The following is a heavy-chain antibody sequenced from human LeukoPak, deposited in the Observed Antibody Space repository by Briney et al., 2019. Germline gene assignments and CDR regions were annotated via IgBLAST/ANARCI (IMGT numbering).Heavy chain of an antibody. J-gene: IGHJ5*02. V-gene: IGHV1-69*05. Sequence: SVKVSCKASGGTFSSYAISWVRQAPGQGLEWMGGIIPIFGTANYAQKFQGRVTITTDESTSTAYMELRSLRSDDTAVYYCARDINGYYYDSHGYYPTDLWGQGTLVTVSS. CDR1: GGTFSSYA. D-gene: IGHD3-22*01. CDR2: IIPIFGTA. CDR3: ARDINGYYYDSHGYYPTDL.